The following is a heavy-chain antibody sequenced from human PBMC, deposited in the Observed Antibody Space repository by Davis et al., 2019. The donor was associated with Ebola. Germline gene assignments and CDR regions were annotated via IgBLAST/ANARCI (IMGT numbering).Heavy chain of an antibody. CDR3: AREMGYYDFWSGYYYYYYYGMDV. Sequence: GESLKISCSASGFSFSDVWMSWVRQAPGKGLEWVANIKQDGSEKYYVDSVKGRFTISRDNAKNSLYLQMNSLRAEDTAVYYCAREMGYYDFWSGYYYYYYYGMDVWGQGTTVTVSS. V-gene: IGHV3-7*03. CDR1: GFSFSDVW. D-gene: IGHD3-3*01. CDR2: IKQDGSEK. J-gene: IGHJ6*02.